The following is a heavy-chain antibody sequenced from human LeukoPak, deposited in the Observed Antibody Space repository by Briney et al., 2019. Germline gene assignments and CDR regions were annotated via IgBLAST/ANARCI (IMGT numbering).Heavy chain of an antibody. D-gene: IGHD4-17*01. CDR1: GGSISSYY. V-gene: IGHV4-59*08. Sequence: SETLSLTCTVSGGSISSYYWSWIRQPPGRGLEWIGYIYYSGSTNYNPSLKSRVTISVDTSKNQFSLKLSSVTAADTAVYYCARIPNGDYLYWYFDLWGRGTLVTVSS. J-gene: IGHJ2*01. CDR3: ARIPNGDYLYWYFDL. CDR2: IYYSGST.